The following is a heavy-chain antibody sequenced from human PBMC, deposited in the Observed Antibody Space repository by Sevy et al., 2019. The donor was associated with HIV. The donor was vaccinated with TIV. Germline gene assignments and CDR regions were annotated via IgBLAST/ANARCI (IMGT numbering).Heavy chain of an antibody. V-gene: IGHV4-59*08. CDR3: AGENAWGRGYS. CDR2: ISYNGHI. D-gene: IGHD1-26*01. CDR1: GGSITSLY. J-gene: IGHJ4*02. Sequence: SETLSLTCTVSGGSITSLYWNWIRQPPGKGLEWIANISYNGHINYNPSLMSRVTLSLDTSKNQFSLRLSSVTAADTAMYYCAGENAWGRGYSWGQGTLVTVSS.